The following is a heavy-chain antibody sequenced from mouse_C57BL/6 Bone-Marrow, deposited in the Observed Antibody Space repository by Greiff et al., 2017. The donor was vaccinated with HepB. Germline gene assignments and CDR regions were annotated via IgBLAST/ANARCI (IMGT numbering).Heavy chain of an antibody. J-gene: IGHJ2*01. CDR2: IDPENGDT. V-gene: IGHV14-4*01. D-gene: IGHD1-1*01. Sequence: EVQLQQSGAELVRPGASVKLSCTASGFNIKDDYMHWVKQRPEQGLEWIGWIDPENGDTEYASKFQGKATITADTSSNTASLQLSSLTSEDTAVYYCTTEDGSSYENFDYWGQGTTLTVSS. CDR1: GFNIKDDY. CDR3: TTEDGSSYENFDY.